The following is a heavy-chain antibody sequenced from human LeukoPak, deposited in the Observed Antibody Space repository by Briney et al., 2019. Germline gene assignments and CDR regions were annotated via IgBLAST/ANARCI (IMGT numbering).Heavy chain of an antibody. Sequence: PSETLSLTCTVSGGSISSGDYFWSWIRQPPGKGLEWIGCIYGSGSTYYNPSLKSRVTISVDTSKNQFSLILSSVSAADTAVYYCARDSGCARYNWFDPWGQGTLVTVSS. CDR3: ARDSGCARYNWFDP. D-gene: IGHD5-12*01. V-gene: IGHV4-30-4*01. CDR2: IYGSGST. J-gene: IGHJ5*02. CDR1: GGSISSGDYF.